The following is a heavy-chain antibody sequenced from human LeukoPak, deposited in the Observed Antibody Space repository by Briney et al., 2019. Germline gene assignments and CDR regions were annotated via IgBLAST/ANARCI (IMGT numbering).Heavy chain of an antibody. CDR2: FDPEDGET. D-gene: IGHD3-16*01. J-gene: IGHJ6*02. CDR1: GYTLTELS. Sequence: ASVKVSCKVSGYTLTELSMHWVRQAPGKGLEWMGGFDPEDGETIYAQKFQGRVTMTEDTSTDTAYMELSSLRSEDTAVYYCATSWGFRYGMDVWGQGNPGHRLL. V-gene: IGHV1-24*01. CDR3: ATSWGFRYGMDV.